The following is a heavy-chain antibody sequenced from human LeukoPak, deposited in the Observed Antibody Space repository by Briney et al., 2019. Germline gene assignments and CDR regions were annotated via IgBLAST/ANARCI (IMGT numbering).Heavy chain of an antibody. CDR1: GYTFTSYY. J-gene: IGHJ3*02. V-gene: IGHV1-46*01. Sequence: ASVKVSCKASGYTFTSYYMHWVRQAPGQGLEWMGIINPSGGSTSYAQKFQGRVTMTRDTSTSTVYMELSSLRSEDTAVYYCAREPSYYYDSSGFSGAFDIWGQGTMVTVSS. CDR2: INPSGGST. D-gene: IGHD3-22*01. CDR3: AREPSYYYDSSGFSGAFDI.